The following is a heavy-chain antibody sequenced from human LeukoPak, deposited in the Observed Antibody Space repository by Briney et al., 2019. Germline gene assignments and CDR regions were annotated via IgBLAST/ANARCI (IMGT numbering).Heavy chain of an antibody. Sequence: GGSLRLSCAASGFTFSSYEMNWVRQAPGKGLEWVSYISSSGSTIYYADSVKGRFTISRDNAKNSLYLQMNSLRAEDTAVYYCAREVYESSGQGAYYIDYWGQGTLVTVSS. CDR3: AREVYESSGQGAYYIDY. CDR2: ISSSGSTI. V-gene: IGHV3-48*03. D-gene: IGHD3-22*01. CDR1: GFTFSSYE. J-gene: IGHJ4*02.